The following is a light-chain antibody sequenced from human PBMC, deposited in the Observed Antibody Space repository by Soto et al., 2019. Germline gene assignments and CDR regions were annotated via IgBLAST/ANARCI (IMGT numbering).Light chain of an antibody. CDR3: QQCDSNSP. J-gene: IGKJ2*01. CDR2: MAS. V-gene: IGKV1-5*03. Sequence: DIQMTQSPSTLSASVGDRVTITCRASQSISTWLAWYQQKPGKAPKLLIYMASTLESGVASRFSGSGSGTEFTLTISSLQPDDFATYYCQQCDSNSPFGQGTKLEIK. CDR1: QSISTW.